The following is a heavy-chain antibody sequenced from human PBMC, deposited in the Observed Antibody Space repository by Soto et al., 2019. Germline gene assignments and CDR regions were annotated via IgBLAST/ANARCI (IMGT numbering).Heavy chain of an antibody. J-gene: IGHJ4*02. CDR3: AREWDFWSGYYYYFDY. CDR2: IYTSGST. V-gene: IGHV4-4*07. Sequence: QVQLQELGPGLVKPSETLSLTCTVSGGSISSYYWSWIRQPAGKGLEWIGRIYTSGSTNYNPSLKSRVTMSVDTSKNQFSLKLSSVTAADTAVYYCAREWDFWSGYYYYFDYWGQGTLVTVSS. CDR1: GGSISSYY. D-gene: IGHD3-3*01.